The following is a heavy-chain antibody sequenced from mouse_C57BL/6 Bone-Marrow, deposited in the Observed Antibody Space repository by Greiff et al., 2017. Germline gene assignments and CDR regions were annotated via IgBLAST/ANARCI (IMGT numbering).Heavy chain of an antibody. V-gene: IGHV1-82*01. CDR1: GYAFSSSW. Sequence: QVQLQQSGPELVKPGASVKISCKASGYAFSSSWMNWVKQRPGKGLEWIGRIYPGDGDTNYNGKFKGKATLTADKSSSTAYMQLSSLTSEDSAVYFCARYGSSPYYARDYWGQGTSVTVSS. J-gene: IGHJ4*01. CDR2: IYPGDGDT. D-gene: IGHD1-1*01. CDR3: ARYGSSPYYARDY.